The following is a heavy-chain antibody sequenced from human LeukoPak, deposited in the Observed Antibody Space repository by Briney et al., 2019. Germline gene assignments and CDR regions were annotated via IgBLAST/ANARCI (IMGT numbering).Heavy chain of an antibody. V-gene: IGHV4-34*01. CDR2: INHSGST. D-gene: IGHD5-24*01. CDR3: ARLYLPATRFDY. J-gene: IGHJ4*02. CDR1: GGSFSGYY. Sequence: PSETLSLTCAVYGGSFSGYYWSWIRQPPGKGLEWIGEINHSGSTNYNTSLKSRVTISVDTSKNQFSLKLTSVTAADTAVYYCARLYLPATRFDYWGQGTLVTVSS.